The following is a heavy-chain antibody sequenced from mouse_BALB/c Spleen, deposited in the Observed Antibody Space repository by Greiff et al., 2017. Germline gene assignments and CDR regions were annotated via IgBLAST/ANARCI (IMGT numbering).Heavy chain of an antibody. J-gene: IGHJ4*01. Sequence: QVQLHPSGAELSRPGASVKMSCKASGYSFTSYTMHWVNQRPGQGLEWIGYINPSSGYTNYNQKFKDKATLTADKSSSTAYMELSSLTSEDSAVYYWARYYGSSYGYARDDWGEGTTVNVAS. CDR3: ARYYGSSYGYARDD. V-gene: IGHV1-4*01. CDR1: GYSFTSYT. CDR2: INPSSGYT. D-gene: IGHD1-1*01.